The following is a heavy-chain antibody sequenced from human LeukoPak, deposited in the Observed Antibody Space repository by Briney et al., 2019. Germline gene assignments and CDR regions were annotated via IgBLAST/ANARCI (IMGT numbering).Heavy chain of an antibody. CDR1: GYTFTSYG. V-gene: IGHV1-18*01. CDR2: ISAYNGNT. CDR3: ARAGSSIAVAGRLFDY. Sequence: ASVKVSCKASGYTFTSYGISWVRQAPGQGLEWMGWISAYNGNTNYAQKLQGRVTMTTDTSTSTAYMELRSLRSDDTAVYYCARAGSSIAVAGRLFDYWGQGTLVTVSS. D-gene: IGHD6-19*01. J-gene: IGHJ4*02.